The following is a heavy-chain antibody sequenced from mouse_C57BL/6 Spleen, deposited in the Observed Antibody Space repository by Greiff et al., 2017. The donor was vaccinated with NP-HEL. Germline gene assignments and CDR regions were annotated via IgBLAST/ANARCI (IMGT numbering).Heavy chain of an antibody. Sequence: VQLQQSGPELVKPGASVKISCKASGYAFSSSWMNWVKQRPGKGLEWIGRIYPGDGDTNYNGKFKGKATLTADKSSSTAYMQLSSLTSEDSAVYFCAREEENGGYAMDYWGQGTSVTVSS. J-gene: IGHJ4*01. CDR2: IYPGDGDT. CDR1: GYAFSSSW. CDR3: AREEENGGYAMDY. V-gene: IGHV1-82*01.